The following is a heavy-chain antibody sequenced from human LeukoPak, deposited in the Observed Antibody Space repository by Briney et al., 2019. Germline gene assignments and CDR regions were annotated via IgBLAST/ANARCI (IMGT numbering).Heavy chain of an antibody. J-gene: IGHJ6*04. D-gene: IGHD2-15*01. Sequence: GGSLRLSCAASGFTFSSYAMSWVRQAPGKGLEWVSAISGSGGSTYYADSVKGRFTISRDNSKNTLYLQMNSLRAEDTAVYYCARDIVVVVAATGEYYYYGMDVWGKGTTVTVSS. V-gene: IGHV3-23*01. CDR2: ISGSGGST. CDR3: ARDIVVVVAATGEYYYYGMDV. CDR1: GFTFSSYA.